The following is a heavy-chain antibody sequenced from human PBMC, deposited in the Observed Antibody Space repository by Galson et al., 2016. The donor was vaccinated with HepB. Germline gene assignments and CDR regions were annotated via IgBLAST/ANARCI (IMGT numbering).Heavy chain of an antibody. CDR1: GFTFSSYA. Sequence: SLRLSCAASGFTFSSYAMTWVRQAPGRGLEWVSGISGGATATYNADSVKGRFALSRNNSTNTLFLQMNNLRAEDTALYYCAKVTRPGITAPRYGMDVWGKGTPVTVSS. CDR3: AKVTRPGITAPRYGMDV. J-gene: IGHJ6*04. V-gene: IGHV3-23*01. D-gene: IGHD6-25*01. CDR2: ISGGATAT.